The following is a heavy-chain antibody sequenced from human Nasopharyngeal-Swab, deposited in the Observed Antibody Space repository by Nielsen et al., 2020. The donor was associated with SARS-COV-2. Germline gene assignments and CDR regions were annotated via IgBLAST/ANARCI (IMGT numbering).Heavy chain of an antibody. CDR1: GYTFTSYG. V-gene: IGHV1-18*01. CDR2: ISAYNGNT. CDR3: ARDLPRITIFGVVDY. Sequence: ASAKVSCKASGYTFTSYGISWVRQAPGQGLEWMGWISAYNGNTNYAQKLQGRATMPTDTSTRTAYMELRSLRSDDTAVYYCARDLPRITIFGVVDYWGQGTLVTVSS. D-gene: IGHD3-3*01. J-gene: IGHJ4*02.